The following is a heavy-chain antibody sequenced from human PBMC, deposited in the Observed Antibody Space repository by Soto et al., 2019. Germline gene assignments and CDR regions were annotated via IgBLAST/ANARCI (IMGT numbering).Heavy chain of an antibody. CDR1: GFTFGDYA. D-gene: IGHD3-22*01. Sequence: GGSLRLSCTASGFTFGDYAMSWLRQAPGKGLEWVGFIRSKAYGGTTEYAASVKGRFTISRDDSKSIAYLQMNSLKTEDTAVYYCTRDRAQDYYDSSGYSLYYYYYGMDVWGQGTTVTVSS. V-gene: IGHV3-49*03. J-gene: IGHJ6*02. CDR3: TRDRAQDYYDSSGYSLYYYYYGMDV. CDR2: IRSKAYGGTT.